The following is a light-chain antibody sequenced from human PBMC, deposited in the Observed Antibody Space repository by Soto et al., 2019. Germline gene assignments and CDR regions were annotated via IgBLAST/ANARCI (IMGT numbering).Light chain of an antibody. CDR2: DAS. CDR3: QQYNSHWT. Sequence: IQMPQSHSTLSASVGDRVTITCRASQSISNWLAWYQQKPGKAPKLLIYDASSLQSGVPSRFSGIGSGTEFTLTISSLQPDDFATYYCQQYNSHWTFGQGTKVDIK. V-gene: IGKV1-5*01. J-gene: IGKJ1*01. CDR1: QSISNW.